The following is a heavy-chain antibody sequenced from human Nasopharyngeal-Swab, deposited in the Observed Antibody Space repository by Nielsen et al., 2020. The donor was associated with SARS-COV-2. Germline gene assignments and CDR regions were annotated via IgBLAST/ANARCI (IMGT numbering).Heavy chain of an antibody. CDR2: INMYGTTT. Sequence: GESLKISCAASGFTFSDYTMNWVRQAPGQGLEWVARINMYGTTTTHADSVKGRFTISRDNAKNTLYLQMNSLTPEDTAVYFCVRGPIEGATGYFQHWGQGTLVTVSS. J-gene: IGHJ1*01. V-gene: IGHV3-74*03. CDR1: GFTFSDYT. CDR3: VRGPIEGATGYFQH. D-gene: IGHD1-26*01.